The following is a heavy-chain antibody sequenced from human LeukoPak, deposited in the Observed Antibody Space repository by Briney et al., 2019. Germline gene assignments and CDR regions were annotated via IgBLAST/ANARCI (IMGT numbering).Heavy chain of an antibody. Sequence: SETLSLTCTVSGGSISSGSYYWSWIRQPAGKGLEWIGRIYTSGSTNYNPSLKSRVTISVDTSKNQFSLKLSSVTAADTAVYYCARDPEGFSYYYYMDVWGKGTTVTVSS. CDR2: IYTSGST. J-gene: IGHJ6*03. CDR3: ARDPEGFSYYYYMDV. V-gene: IGHV4-61*02. CDR1: GGSISSGSYY.